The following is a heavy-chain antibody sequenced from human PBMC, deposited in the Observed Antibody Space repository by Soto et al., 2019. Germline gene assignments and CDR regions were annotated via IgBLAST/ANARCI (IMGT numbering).Heavy chain of an antibody. D-gene: IGHD3-3*01. CDR3: ARVPDLCSGQTHSYYYYMDV. V-gene: IGHV5-51*01. CDR1: GYSFTSYW. Sequence: PGESLTISCKGSGYSFTSYWIGWVRQLPGKGLEWMGIIYPGDSDTSYSPSFHGQVTISADKSISPAYLQWSSLKASDTAMYYCARVPDLCSGQTHSYYYYMDVWGKGTTVTVSS. CDR2: IYPGDSDT. J-gene: IGHJ6*03.